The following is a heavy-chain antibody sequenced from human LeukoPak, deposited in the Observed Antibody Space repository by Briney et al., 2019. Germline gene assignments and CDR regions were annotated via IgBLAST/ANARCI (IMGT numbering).Heavy chain of an antibody. Sequence: ASVKVSCKVSGYTLTELSMHWVRQAPGKGLEWMGGFDPEDGETIYAQKFQGRVTMTEDTSTDTAYMELSSLRSEDTAVYYCATHLSSGSRSYNWFDPWGQGTLVTVSS. D-gene: IGHD1-26*01. J-gene: IGHJ5*02. CDR3: ATHLSSGSRSYNWFDP. CDR2: FDPEDGET. CDR1: GYTLTELS. V-gene: IGHV1-24*01.